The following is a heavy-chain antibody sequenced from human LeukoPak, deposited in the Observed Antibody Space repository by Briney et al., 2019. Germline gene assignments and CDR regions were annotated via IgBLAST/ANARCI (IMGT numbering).Heavy chain of an antibody. V-gene: IGHV3-49*04. J-gene: IGHJ4*02. D-gene: IGHD6-6*01. CDR3: ARGPRIAARPTYYFDY. CDR1: GFTFGDYA. CDR2: IRSKAYGGTT. Sequence: PGRSLRLSCTASGFTFGDYAMSWVRQAPGKGLEWVGFIRSKAYGGTTEYAASVKGRFTISRDDSKSIAYLQMNSLKTEDTAVYYCARGPRIAARPTYYFDYWGQGTLVTVSS.